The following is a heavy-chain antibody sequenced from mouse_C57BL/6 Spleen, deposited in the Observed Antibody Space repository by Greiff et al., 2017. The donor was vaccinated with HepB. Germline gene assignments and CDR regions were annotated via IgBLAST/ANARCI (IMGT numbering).Heavy chain of an antibody. CDR1: GYTFTSYW. CDR3: ARIPFTTVVATDFDY. V-gene: IGHV1-64*01. CDR2: IHPNSGST. D-gene: IGHD1-1*01. Sequence: QVQLKQPGAELVKPGASVKLSCKASGYTFTSYWMHWVKQRPGQGLEWIGMIHPNSGSTNYNEKFKSKATLTVDKSSSTAYMQLSSLTSEDSAVYYCARIPFTTVVATDFDYWGQGTTLTVSS. J-gene: IGHJ2*01.